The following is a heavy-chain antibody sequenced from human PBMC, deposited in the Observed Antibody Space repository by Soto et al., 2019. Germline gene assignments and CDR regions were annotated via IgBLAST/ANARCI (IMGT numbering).Heavy chain of an antibody. CDR3: ARAQGVGYTDYYYSYIDV. CDR1: GYTFTSYG. CDR2: ISAYNGNT. Sequence: ASVKVSCKASGYTFTSYGISWVRQAPGQGLEWMGWISAYNGNTNYAQKLQGRVTMTTDTSTSTAYMELRSLRSDDTAVYYCARAQGVGYTDYYYSYIDVWGKGATVTVSS. V-gene: IGHV1-18*01. J-gene: IGHJ6*03. D-gene: IGHD3-3*01.